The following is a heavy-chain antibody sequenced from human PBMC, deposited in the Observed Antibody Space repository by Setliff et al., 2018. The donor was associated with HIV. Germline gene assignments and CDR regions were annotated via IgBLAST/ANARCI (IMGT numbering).Heavy chain of an antibody. J-gene: IGHJ5*02. CDR2: ITSSGSTI. Sequence: GGSLRLSCAGSGSGGSGFTFSDYYMSWVRQAPGKGLEWLSYITSSGSTIYYADSVKGRFTISRDNAKNSLYLQMNSLRAEATAVYYCARGPLSSSWSNWFDPWGQGTLVTVSS. D-gene: IGHD6-13*01. CDR1: GFTFSDYY. CDR3: ARGPLSSSWSNWFDP. V-gene: IGHV3-11*04.